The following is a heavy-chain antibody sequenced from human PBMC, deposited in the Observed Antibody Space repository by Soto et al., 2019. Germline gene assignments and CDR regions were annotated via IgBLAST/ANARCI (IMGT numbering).Heavy chain of an antibody. CDR3: ARRHGGKNVIEC. CDR1: GYSFTSYW. J-gene: IGHJ4*02. Sequence: PGGSLQISCKGSGYSFTSYWISWVRQMPGKGLEWMGRIDPSDSYTNYSPSFQGHVTISADKSISTAYLQWSSLKASDTAMYYCARRHGGKNVIECWGKGTLVTVSS. V-gene: IGHV5-10-1*01. D-gene: IGHD2-15*01. CDR2: IDPSDSYT.